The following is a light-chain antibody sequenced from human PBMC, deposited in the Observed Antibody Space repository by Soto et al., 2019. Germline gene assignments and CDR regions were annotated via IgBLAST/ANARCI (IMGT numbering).Light chain of an antibody. Sequence: EIVLTQSPGTLSLSPGERATLSCRASQSVSISYLDWYQQKPGQAPRLLIYGTSSRATAIPDRFSGSGSGTDFTLTISRLEPEDFAVYYCQQYGSSSWTFGQGTKVEMK. CDR1: QSVSISY. V-gene: IGKV3-20*01. CDR3: QQYGSSSWT. J-gene: IGKJ1*01. CDR2: GTS.